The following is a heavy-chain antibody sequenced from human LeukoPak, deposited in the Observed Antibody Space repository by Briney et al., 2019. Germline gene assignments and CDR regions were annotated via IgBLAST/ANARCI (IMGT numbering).Heavy chain of an antibody. V-gene: IGHV3-30*04. D-gene: IGHD4-23*01. J-gene: IGHJ4*02. CDR3: ARAEGYGGELDS. CDR1: GFTFSTYA. Sequence: GRSLRLSCAASGFTFSTYAMHWVRQAPGKGLEWVAVIPYDGSNKYCADSVKGRFTISRENSKNRLYLQMNSLRAEDTAVYYCARAEGYGGELDSWGQGTLVTVSS. CDR2: IPYDGSNK.